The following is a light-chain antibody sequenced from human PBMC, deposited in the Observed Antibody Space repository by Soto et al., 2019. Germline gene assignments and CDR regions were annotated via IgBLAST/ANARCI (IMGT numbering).Light chain of an antibody. CDR1: QTVSSSY. Sequence: EIVLTQSPGTLSLSPGERATLSCRASQTVSSSYFAWYQQKPGQAPRLLMYGASSRATGIPDRFSGSGSGTDFSLTISRLEPEDFAVYYCHQYGGSPTWTFGQGTKVENK. CDR2: GAS. CDR3: HQYGGSPTWT. J-gene: IGKJ1*01. V-gene: IGKV3-20*01.